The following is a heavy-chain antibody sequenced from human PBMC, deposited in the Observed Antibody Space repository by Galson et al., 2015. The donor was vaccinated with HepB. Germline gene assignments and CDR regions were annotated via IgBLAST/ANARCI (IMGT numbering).Heavy chain of an antibody. CDR2: ISFDGSNR. J-gene: IGHJ4*02. CDR1: GLTFTYHG. D-gene: IGHD1-26*01. Sequence: SLRLSCAASGLTFTYHGMHWVRQAPGKGLEWVAGISFDGSNRKYAVSVQGRFIISRDNSKNTLYLEMNRLRSDDTAVYYCAEDNSGSRFGIRPYFDSWGRESWSPSPQ. CDR3: AEDNSGSRFGIRPYFDS. V-gene: IGHV3-30*18.